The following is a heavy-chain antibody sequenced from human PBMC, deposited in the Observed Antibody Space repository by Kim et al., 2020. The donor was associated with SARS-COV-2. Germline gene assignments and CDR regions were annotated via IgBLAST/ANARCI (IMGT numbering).Heavy chain of an antibody. CDR3: ARGRRASVVVIHNWFDP. CDR2: INHSGST. CDR1: GGSFSGYY. V-gene: IGHV4-34*01. Sequence: SETLSLTCAVYGGSFSGYYWSWIRQPPGKGLEWIGEINHSGSTNYNPSLKSRVTITVDTSKNQFSLKLSSVTAADTAVYYCARGRRASVVVIHNWFDPWGQGTLVTVSS. D-gene: IGHD3-22*01. J-gene: IGHJ5*02.